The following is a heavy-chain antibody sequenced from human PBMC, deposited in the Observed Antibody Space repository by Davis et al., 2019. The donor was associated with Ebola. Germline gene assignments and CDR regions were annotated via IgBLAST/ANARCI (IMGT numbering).Heavy chain of an antibody. CDR2: ISSSGSTI. Sequence: GGSLRLSCAASGFTFSDYYMSWIRQAPGKGLEWVSYISSSGSTIYYADSVKGRFTISRDNAKNSLYLQMNSLRAEDTAVYYCARDVPVFGVVIIPQYGMDVWGKGTTVTVSS. J-gene: IGHJ6*04. V-gene: IGHV3-11*01. D-gene: IGHD3-3*01. CDR1: GFTFSDYY. CDR3: ARDVPVFGVVIIPQYGMDV.